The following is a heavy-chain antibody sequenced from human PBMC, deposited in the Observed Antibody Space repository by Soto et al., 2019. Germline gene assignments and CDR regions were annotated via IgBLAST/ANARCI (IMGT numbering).Heavy chain of an antibody. Sequence: QLQLQESGPGLVKPSETLSLTCTVSGGSISSSSYYWGWIRQPPGKGLEWIGSIYYSGSTYYNPSLKSRVTISGDTSKNQFSLQLSSVTAADTAVYYCARLRSRRASGWDFDYWGQGTLVTVSS. D-gene: IGHD6-19*01. CDR2: IYYSGST. CDR3: ARLRSRRASGWDFDY. J-gene: IGHJ4*02. CDR1: GGSISSSSYY. V-gene: IGHV4-39*01.